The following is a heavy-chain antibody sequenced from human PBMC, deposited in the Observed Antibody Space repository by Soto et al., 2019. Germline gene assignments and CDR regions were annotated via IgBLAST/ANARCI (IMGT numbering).Heavy chain of an antibody. D-gene: IGHD3-3*01. V-gene: IGHV3-30*18. CDR1: GFPFISYG. Sequence: WGSLRLSSAASGFPFISYGMHWVRQAPGKGLEWVAVISYDGSNKYYADSVKGRFTISRDNSKNTLYLQMNSLRAEDTAVYYCAKDLYDFWSGYPTEPGRDYGMDVWGQGTTVTVSS. J-gene: IGHJ6*02. CDR3: AKDLYDFWSGYPTEPGRDYGMDV. CDR2: ISYDGSNK.